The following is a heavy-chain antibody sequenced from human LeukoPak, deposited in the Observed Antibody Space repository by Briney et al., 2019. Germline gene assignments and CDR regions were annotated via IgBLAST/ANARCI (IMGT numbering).Heavy chain of an antibody. D-gene: IGHD5-18*01. V-gene: IGHV4-31*03. Sequence: PSETLSLTCTVSGGSISTGGYYWSWIRQHPGKGLEWIGYFYYSGSTYYNPSLKSRVTISVDTSKNQFSLKLSSVTAADTAVYYCARGYNYALGHYYYMDVWGKGTTVTVSS. CDR2: FYYSGST. CDR1: GGSISTGGYY. CDR3: ARGYNYALGHYYYMDV. J-gene: IGHJ6*03.